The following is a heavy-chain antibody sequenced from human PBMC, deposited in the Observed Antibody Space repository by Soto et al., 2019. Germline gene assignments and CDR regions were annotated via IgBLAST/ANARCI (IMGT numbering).Heavy chain of an antibody. CDR3: ARRRWDAFDI. CDR1: GFTFSDYY. D-gene: IGHD6-13*01. J-gene: IGHJ3*02. Sequence: PGGSLRLSCAASGFTFSDYYMSWIRQAPGRGLEWVSYIISSPTYTDYADSVKGRFSISRDNAKNSLYLQMNSLRAEDTPVYYCARRRWDAFDIWGQGTMVTVSS. V-gene: IGHV3-11*03. CDR2: IISSPTYT.